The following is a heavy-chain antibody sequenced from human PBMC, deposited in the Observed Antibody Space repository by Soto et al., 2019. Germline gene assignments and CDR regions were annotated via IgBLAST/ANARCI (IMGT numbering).Heavy chain of an antibody. CDR2: IIPIFGTA. V-gene: IGHV1-69*12. CDR3: ARPLREDSYNNWFDP. D-gene: IGHD5-18*01. CDR1: GGTFSSYA. J-gene: IGHJ5*02. Sequence: QVQLVQSGAEVKKPGSSVKVSCKASGGTFSSYAISWVRQAPGQGLEWMGGIIPIFGTANYAQKFQGRVTITADESTSTAYMELGRLRSEDTAVYYCARPLREDSYNNWFDPWGQGTLVTGSS.